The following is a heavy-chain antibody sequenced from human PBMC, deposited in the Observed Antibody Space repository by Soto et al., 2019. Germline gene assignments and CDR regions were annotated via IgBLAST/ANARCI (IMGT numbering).Heavy chain of an antibody. J-gene: IGHJ4*02. CDR1: GFIFSSYG. D-gene: IGHD2-15*01. Sequence: QVQLVESGGGVVQPGRSLRLSCAASGFIFSSYGMHWVRQAPGKGLEWVAVIEYEGSHTYYADSVKGRFTITRDNSKNTMYVQMNSLRPEDTAVYYCAKEVHCGGGSCSWSEGFAYWGQGTVLTVSS. CDR3: AKEVHCGGGSCSWSEGFAY. V-gene: IGHV3-30*18. CDR2: IEYEGSHT.